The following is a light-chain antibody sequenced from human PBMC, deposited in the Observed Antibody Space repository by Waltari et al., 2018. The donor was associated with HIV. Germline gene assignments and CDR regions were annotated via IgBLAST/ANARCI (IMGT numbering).Light chain of an antibody. Sequence: YVLTQPPSVSVAPGKTASLACGGDNIGSKSGHWYQQKPGQAPVLVVYYDSERPSGISERISGSNSGNTATLTISRVEAGDEADYYCQVWDTVTDQGVFGGGTKLTVL. J-gene: IGLJ3*02. CDR1: NIGSKS. V-gene: IGLV3-21*04. CDR3: QVWDTVTDQGV. CDR2: YDS.